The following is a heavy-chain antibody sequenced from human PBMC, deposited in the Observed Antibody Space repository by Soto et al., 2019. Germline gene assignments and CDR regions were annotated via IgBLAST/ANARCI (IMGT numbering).Heavy chain of an antibody. Sequence: QVQLVEPGGGVVQPGTSLRLSCAASGFTFSRHGMHWVRQTPGKGLGWLAVILNDASGHWYADSVKGRFTISIDNFENTLYLQMNVLRLEDTAMYYCARDDDYPDNGFDYWGQGTLVSVSS. D-gene: IGHD4-17*01. CDR3: ARDDDYPDNGFDY. CDR1: GFTFSRHG. J-gene: IGHJ4*02. CDR2: ILNDASGH. V-gene: IGHV3-33*01.